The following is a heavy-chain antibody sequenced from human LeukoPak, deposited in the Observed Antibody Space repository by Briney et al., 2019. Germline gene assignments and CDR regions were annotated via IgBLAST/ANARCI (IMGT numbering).Heavy chain of an antibody. V-gene: IGHV1-18*01. D-gene: IGHD3-10*01. CDR2: ISAYNGNK. CDR3: ARKGGFGGAFDI. CDR1: GYTFTSYG. J-gene: IGHJ3*02. Sequence: EASVKVSCKASGYTFTSYGISWVRQAPGQGLEWMGWISAYNGNKNYAQKLQGRVTMTTDTSKSTAYMELRSLRSDDTAGFFCARKGGFGGAFDIWGQGTMVTVSS.